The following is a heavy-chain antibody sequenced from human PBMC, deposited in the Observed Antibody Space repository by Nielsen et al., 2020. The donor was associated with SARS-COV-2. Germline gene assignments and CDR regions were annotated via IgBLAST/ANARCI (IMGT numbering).Heavy chain of an antibody. CDR3: ARGKWVRGVID. J-gene: IGHJ4*02. Sequence: SETLSLTCAVYGGSFSGYYWSWIRQPPGKGLEWIGEINHSGSTNYNPSLKSRVTISVDTSKNQSSLKLSSVTAADTAVYYCARGKWVRGVIDWGQGTLVTVSS. D-gene: IGHD3-10*01. V-gene: IGHV4-34*01. CDR2: INHSGST. CDR1: GGSFSGYY.